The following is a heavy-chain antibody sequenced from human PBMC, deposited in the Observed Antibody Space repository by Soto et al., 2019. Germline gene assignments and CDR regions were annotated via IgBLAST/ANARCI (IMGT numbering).Heavy chain of an antibody. CDR1: GGTFGSYA. V-gene: IGHV1-69*13. CDR2: IIPIFSTP. D-gene: IGHD3-22*01. Sequence: AASVKVSCKTSGGTFGSYAISWVRQAPGQGLDWMGGIIPIFSTPNYAQKFQGRVTITADESTSTAYMELSSLRSEDTAVYYCARPIQYYFDTSAQSAWFDPWGQGTLVTVSS. CDR3: ARPIQYYFDTSAQSAWFDP. J-gene: IGHJ5*02.